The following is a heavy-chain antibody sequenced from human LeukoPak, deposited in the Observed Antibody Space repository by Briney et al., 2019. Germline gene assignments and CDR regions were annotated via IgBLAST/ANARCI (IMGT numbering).Heavy chain of an antibody. CDR2: IKQDGSEK. V-gene: IGHV3-7*04. J-gene: IGHJ6*03. CDR1: GFTSSSYW. CDR3: ARAGTYYDFWSGYRDYYMDV. D-gene: IGHD3-3*01. Sequence: PGGSLRLSCAASGFTSSSYWMSWVRQAPGKGPEWGANIKQDGSEKYYVDSVKGRFTISRDNAKNSLYLQMNSLRAEDTAVYYCARAGTYYDFWSGYRDYYMDVWGKGTTVTISS.